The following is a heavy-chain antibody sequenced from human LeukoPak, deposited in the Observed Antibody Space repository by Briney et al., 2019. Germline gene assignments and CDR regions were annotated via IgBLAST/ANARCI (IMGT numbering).Heavy chain of an antibody. CDR3: AQDVPIERVPGVGPGS. V-gene: IGHV3-7*01. CDR1: GFTFSSYW. D-gene: IGHD2-8*01. CDR2: IKQDGSEK. J-gene: IGHJ5*02. Sequence: PGGSLRLSCAASGFTFSSYWMSWVRQAPGKGLEWVANIKQDGSEKYYVDSVKGRFTISRDNSKNTVYLQMSSLRTEDTAVYFCAQDVPIERVPGVGPGSWGQGTLVTVSS.